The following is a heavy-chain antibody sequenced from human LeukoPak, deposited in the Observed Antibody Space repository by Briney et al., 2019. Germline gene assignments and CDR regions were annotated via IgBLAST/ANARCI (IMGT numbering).Heavy chain of an antibody. CDR3: ARDYGYSSSFDY. Sequence: GGSLRLSCAASGFTFSSSSMNWVRQAPGKGLEWVSYISGGSSTIHYADSVKGRFTISRDNAKNSLYLQMNSLRDEDTALYYCARDYGYSSSFDYWGQGTLVTVSS. J-gene: IGHJ4*02. V-gene: IGHV3-48*02. CDR1: GFTFSSSS. D-gene: IGHD6-13*01. CDR2: ISGGSSTI.